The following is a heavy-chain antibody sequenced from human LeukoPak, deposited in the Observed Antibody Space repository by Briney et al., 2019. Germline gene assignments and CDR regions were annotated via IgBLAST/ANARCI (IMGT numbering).Heavy chain of an antibody. D-gene: IGHD2-2*01. J-gene: IGHJ3*02. Sequence: PGGSLRLSCAASGFTFSSYEMNWVRQAPGKGLEWVSYISSSGSTIYYADSVKGRFTISRDNAKNSLYLQMNSLRAEDTAVYYCAILSYQLLSDAFDIWGQGTMVTVSS. CDR2: ISSSGSTI. CDR1: GFTFSSYE. V-gene: IGHV3-48*03. CDR3: AILSYQLLSDAFDI.